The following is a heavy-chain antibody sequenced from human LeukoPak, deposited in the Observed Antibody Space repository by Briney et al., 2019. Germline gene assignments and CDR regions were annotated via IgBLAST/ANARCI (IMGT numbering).Heavy chain of an antibody. CDR2: INHSGST. V-gene: IGHV4-34*01. D-gene: IGHD3-16*02. Sequence: SETLSLTCAVYGGSFSGYYWSWVRQPPGKGVEWVGEINHSGSTNYNPSLKSRVTISVDTSKNQFSLKLSSVTAADTAVYYCARKEVWGSYRDAFDIWGQGTMVTVSS. CDR1: GGSFSGYY. J-gene: IGHJ3*02. CDR3: ARKEVWGSYRDAFDI.